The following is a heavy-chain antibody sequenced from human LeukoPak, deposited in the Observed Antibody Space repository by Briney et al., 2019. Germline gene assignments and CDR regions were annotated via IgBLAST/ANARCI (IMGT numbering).Heavy chain of an antibody. D-gene: IGHD6-13*01. CDR1: GFTFSSYA. J-gene: IGHJ6*02. V-gene: IGHV3-30-3*01. CDR3: ARGGQRSSSWYPDYYYYYGMDV. CDR2: ISYDGSNK. Sequence: GGSLRLSCAASGFTFSSYAMHWVRQAPGKGLEWVAVISYDGSNKYYADSVKGRFTISRDNSKNTLYLQMNSPRAEDTAVYYCARGGQRSSSWYPDYYYYYGMDVWGQGTTVTVSS.